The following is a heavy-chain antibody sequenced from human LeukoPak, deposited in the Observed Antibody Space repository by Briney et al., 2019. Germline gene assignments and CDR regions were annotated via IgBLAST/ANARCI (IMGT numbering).Heavy chain of an antibody. Sequence: GGSLRLSCAASGFTFSDYYMSWIRQAPGKGPEWVSYISSSSSYTNYADSVKGRFTISRDNAKNSLYLQMNSLRAEDTAVYYCARFYPSTLFQARPNWAFDIWGQGTMVTVSS. CDR3: ARFYPSTLFQARPNWAFDI. J-gene: IGHJ3*02. D-gene: IGHD1-1*01. CDR2: ISSSSSYT. V-gene: IGHV3-11*06. CDR1: GFTFSDYY.